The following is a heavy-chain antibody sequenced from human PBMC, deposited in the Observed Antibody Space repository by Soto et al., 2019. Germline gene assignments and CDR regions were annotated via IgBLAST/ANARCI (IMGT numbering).Heavy chain of an antibody. J-gene: IGHJ3*01. D-gene: IGHD1-26*01. CDR3: ASRASR. CDR1: GFTFSSSE. Sequence: EVQLVESGGGLVQPGGSLRLSCAVSGFTFSSSEMYWVRQAPGKGLEWISYIHPSGQPIFYADSVKGRFTISRDNANNSLFLQTNSLRAEDTAVYYCASRASRWGQGTMVTVSS. V-gene: IGHV3-48*03. CDR2: IHPSGQPI.